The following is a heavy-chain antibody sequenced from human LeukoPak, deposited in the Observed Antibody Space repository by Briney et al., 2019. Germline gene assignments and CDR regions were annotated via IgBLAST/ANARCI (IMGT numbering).Heavy chain of an antibody. CDR2: TYYRSKWYN. V-gene: IGHV6-1*01. CDR3: ARAALYCSGGSCSSLGFDY. CDR1: GDSVSSNSAA. D-gene: IGHD2-15*01. J-gene: IGHJ4*02. Sequence: SQTLSLTCAISGDSVSSNSAAWNWIRQSPSRGLEWLGRTYYRSKWYNDYAVSVKSRITINPDTSKNQFSLQLNSVTPGDTAVYYCARAALYCSGGSCSSLGFDYWGQGTLVTVSS.